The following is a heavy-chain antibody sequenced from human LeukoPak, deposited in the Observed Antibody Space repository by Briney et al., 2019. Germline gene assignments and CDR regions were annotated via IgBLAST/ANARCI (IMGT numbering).Heavy chain of an antibody. J-gene: IGHJ4*02. V-gene: IGHV3-30*04. CDR1: GFTFSSYA. Sequence: PGGSLRLSCAASGFTFSSYAMHWVRQAPGKGLEWVAFIQYDESTKYYADSLKGRFTISRDNSKNTLYLQMNSLRAEDTAVYYCARDSIRQQLYYFDYWGQGTLVTVSS. CDR3: ARDSIRQQLYYFDY. D-gene: IGHD6-13*01. CDR2: IQYDESTK.